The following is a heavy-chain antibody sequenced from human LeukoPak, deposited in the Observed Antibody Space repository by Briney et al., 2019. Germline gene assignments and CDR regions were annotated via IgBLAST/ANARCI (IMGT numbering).Heavy chain of an antibody. D-gene: IGHD2-21*01. CDR1: GGSISSGDYY. V-gene: IGHV4-30-4*01. Sequence: SQTLSLTCTVSGGSISSGDYYWSWIRQPPGKGLEWIGYIYYSGGAYYNPSLKSRVTISVDTSKNQFSLKLSSVTAADTAVYYCARDGLAYCGGDCFYYWGQGTLVTVSS. CDR3: ARDGLAYCGGDCFYY. J-gene: IGHJ4*02. CDR2: IYYSGGA.